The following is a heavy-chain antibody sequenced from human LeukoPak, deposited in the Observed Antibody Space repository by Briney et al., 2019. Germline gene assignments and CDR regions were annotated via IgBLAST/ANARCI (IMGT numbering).Heavy chain of an antibody. Sequence: SVKVSCKASGGTFSSYAISWVRQAPGQGLEWMGGIIPIFGTANYAQKFQGRVTITADKSTSTAYMELSSLRSEDTAVYHCARRQLWSQFDAFDIWGQGTLVTVSS. CDR3: ARRQLWSQFDAFDI. CDR1: GGTFSSYA. D-gene: IGHD5-18*01. CDR2: IIPIFGTA. J-gene: IGHJ3*02. V-gene: IGHV1-69*06.